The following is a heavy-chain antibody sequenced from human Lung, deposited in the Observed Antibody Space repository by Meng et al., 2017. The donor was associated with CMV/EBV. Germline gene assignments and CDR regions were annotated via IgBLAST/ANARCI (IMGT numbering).Heavy chain of an antibody. V-gene: IGHV3-7*01. CDR3: ARDRGRYGMDV. CDR2: IKQDGSEK. Sequence: GEXXTISCAASGFTFSSYWMSWVRQAPGKGLEWVANIKQDGSEKYYVDSVKGRFTISRDNAKNSLYLQMNSLRADDTAVYYCARDRGRYGMDVWGQGTTVTVSS. CDR1: GFTFSSYW. J-gene: IGHJ6*02.